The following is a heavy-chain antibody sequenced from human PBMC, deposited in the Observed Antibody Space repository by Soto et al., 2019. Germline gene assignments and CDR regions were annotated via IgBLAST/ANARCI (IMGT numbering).Heavy chain of an antibody. J-gene: IGHJ4*02. CDR3: ARRRSGPTFFDY. CDR2: IYYSGST. V-gene: IGHV4-59*08. D-gene: IGHD3-10*01. Sequence: QVQLQESGPGLVKPSGTLSLTCTVSGGSISSYYWSWIRQPPGKGLEWIGFIYYSGSTNYNPSLKSRVTISVDTSKNQFSLNLSSVTAADTAVYYCARRRSGPTFFDYWGQGTLVTVSS. CDR1: GGSISSYY.